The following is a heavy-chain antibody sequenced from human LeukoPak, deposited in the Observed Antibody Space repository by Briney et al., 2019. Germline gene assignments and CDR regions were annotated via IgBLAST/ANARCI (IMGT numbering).Heavy chain of an antibody. J-gene: IGHJ4*02. V-gene: IGHV4-59*01. CDR3: ARAPIAAALRFFDY. CDR2: IYYSGST. D-gene: IGHD6-13*01. CDR1: GCSISSYY. Sequence: SETLSLTCTVSGCSISSYYWSWIRQPPGKGLEWIGYIYYSGSTNYNPSLKSRVTISVDTSKNQFSLKLSSVTAADTAVYYCARAPIAAALRFFDYWGQGTLVTVSS.